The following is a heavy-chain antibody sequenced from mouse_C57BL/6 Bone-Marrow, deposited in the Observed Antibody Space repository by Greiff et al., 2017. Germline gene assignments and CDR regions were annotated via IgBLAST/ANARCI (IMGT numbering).Heavy chain of an antibody. CDR1: GYTFTDYN. D-gene: IGHD1-1*01. J-gene: IGHJ3*01. Sequence: EVQLQQSGPELVKPGASVKIPCKASGYTFTDYNMDWVKQSHGKSLEWIGDINPNNGGTIYNQKFKGKATLTVDKSSSTAYMELRSLTSEDTAVYYCARGQRTMGTTVVDWFAYWGQGTLVTVSA. V-gene: IGHV1-18*01. CDR2: INPNNGGT. CDR3: ARGQRTMGTTVVDWFAY.